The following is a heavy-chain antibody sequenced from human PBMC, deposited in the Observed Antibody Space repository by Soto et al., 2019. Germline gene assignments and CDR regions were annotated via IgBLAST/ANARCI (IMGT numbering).Heavy chain of an antibody. CDR3: ASNKNWNYYYGMDV. D-gene: IGHD1-1*01. CDR2: IDPSDSYT. J-gene: IGHJ6*02. Sequence: GESLKISYKGSGDSFSSYWISWVRQMPGKGLEWMGRIDPSDSYTKYSPSFQGHVTISADKSISTAYLQWSSLKASDTAMYYCASNKNWNYYYGMDVWGQGTTVTVSS. V-gene: IGHV5-10-1*01. CDR1: GDSFSSYW.